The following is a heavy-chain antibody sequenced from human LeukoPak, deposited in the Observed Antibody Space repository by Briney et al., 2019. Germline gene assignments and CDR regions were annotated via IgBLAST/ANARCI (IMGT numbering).Heavy chain of an antibody. CDR1: GFTFSSYW. CDR3: AKSMVRGVITAFDY. V-gene: IGHV3-7*02. J-gene: IGHJ4*02. D-gene: IGHD3-10*01. Sequence: PGGSLRLSCAASGFTFSSYWMTWVRQAPEKGLEWVANIKQDGSETYYVDSVKGRFTISRDNAKNSLCLHMNSLRVEDSAVYYCAKSMVRGVITAFDYWGQGTLVTVSS. CDR2: IKQDGSET.